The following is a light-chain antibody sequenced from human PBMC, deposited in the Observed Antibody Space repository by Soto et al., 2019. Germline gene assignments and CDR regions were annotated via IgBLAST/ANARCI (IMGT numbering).Light chain of an antibody. CDR3: QHYGRAPAPWT. Sequence: DIQMTHSPSSLSASVGDRVTITCRTSQDISNYLAWYQQKPGKVPKLLIYAASSLRSGVPSRFTASAFGTDFTLTISSLQPEDVATYYCQHYGRAPAPWTFGQGTKGGYQ. J-gene: IGKJ1*01. V-gene: IGKV1-27*01. CDR2: AAS. CDR1: QDISNY.